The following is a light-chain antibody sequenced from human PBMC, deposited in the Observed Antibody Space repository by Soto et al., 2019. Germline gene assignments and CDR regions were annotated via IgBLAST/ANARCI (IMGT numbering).Light chain of an antibody. J-gene: IGKJ1*01. Sequence: EIVLTQSPGTLSLSPGERATLSCRASQSVSSSYLAWYQQKPGQAPRLLIYGASSRATGIPDRFSGSGSGTDFTLTISTLEPEEFAVYYCHQYGSSPWTFGQGTKVEIK. CDR1: QSVSSSY. CDR3: HQYGSSPWT. V-gene: IGKV3-20*01. CDR2: GAS.